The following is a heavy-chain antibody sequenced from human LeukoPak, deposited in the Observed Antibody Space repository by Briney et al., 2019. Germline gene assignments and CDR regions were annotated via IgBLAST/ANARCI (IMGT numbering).Heavy chain of an antibody. J-gene: IGHJ4*02. CDR1: GGSFSGYY. CDR3: ARGPYGGLFDY. V-gene: IGHV4-34*01. D-gene: IGHD4-23*01. Sequence: PSETLSLTCAVYGGSFSGYYWSWLRQPPGKGLDWIGEINHSGSTNYNPSLKSRVTISVDTSKNQFSLKVSSVTAADTAVYYCARGPYGGLFDYWGQGTLVTVSS. CDR2: INHSGST.